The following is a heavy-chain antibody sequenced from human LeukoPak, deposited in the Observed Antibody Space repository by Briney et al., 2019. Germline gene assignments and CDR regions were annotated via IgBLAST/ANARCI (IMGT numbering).Heavy chain of an antibody. D-gene: IGHD3-22*01. CDR2: IYTSGST. J-gene: IGHJ3*01. CDR1: GGSISSYY. Sequence: PSETLSLTCTVSGGSISSYYWSWIRQPAGKGLEWIGRIYTSGSTNYNPSLKSRVTMSVDTSKNQFSLKLTSVTAADTAMYYCARGYFDSRGDSNPFDVWGQGTMVTVSS. V-gene: IGHV4-4*07. CDR3: ARGYFDSRGDSNPFDV.